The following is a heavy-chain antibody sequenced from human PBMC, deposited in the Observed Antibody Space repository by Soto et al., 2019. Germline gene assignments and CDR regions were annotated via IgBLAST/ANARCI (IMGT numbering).Heavy chain of an antibody. CDR2: ISRSGSTI. J-gene: IGHJ2*01. CDR1: GFTFSDYH. D-gene: IGHD4-17*01. V-gene: IGHV3-11*01. CDR3: ARASTYGYWYFDL. Sequence: GGSLRLSCAASGFTFSDYHMSCFRQAPGKGLEWVSDISRSGSTIYYADSVKGRFTISRDNAKKSLYLQMNSLRAEDTAVYYCARASTYGYWYFDLWGRGTLVTVSS.